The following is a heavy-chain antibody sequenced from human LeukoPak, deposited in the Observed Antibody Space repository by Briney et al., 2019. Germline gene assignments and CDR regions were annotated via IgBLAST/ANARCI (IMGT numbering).Heavy chain of an antibody. CDR1: GFTFSSYS. CDR2: ISSSSSYI. J-gene: IGHJ6*02. V-gene: IGHV3-21*01. CDR3: ARDLQYLPFMDV. D-gene: IGHD2-2*02. Sequence: TSGGSLRLSCAASGFTFSSYSMNWVRQAPGRGLEWVSSISSSSSYIYYADSVKGRFTISRDNAKNSLYLQMNSLRAEDTAVYYCARDLQYLPFMDVWGQGTTVTVSS.